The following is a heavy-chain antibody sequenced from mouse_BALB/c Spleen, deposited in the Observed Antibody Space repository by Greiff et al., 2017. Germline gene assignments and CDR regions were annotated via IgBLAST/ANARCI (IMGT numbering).Heavy chain of an antibody. CDR2: IRNKANGYTT. D-gene: IGHD1-1*01. V-gene: IGHV7-3*02. CDR1: GFTFTDYY. J-gene: IGHJ2*01. Sequence: VKLVESGGGLVQPGGSLRLSCATSGFTFTDYYMSWVRQPPGKALEWLGFIRNKANGYTTEYSASVKGRFTISRDNSQSILYLQMNTLRAEDSATYYCARAYYYGSTYYFDYWGQGTTLTVSS. CDR3: ARAYYYGSTYYFDY.